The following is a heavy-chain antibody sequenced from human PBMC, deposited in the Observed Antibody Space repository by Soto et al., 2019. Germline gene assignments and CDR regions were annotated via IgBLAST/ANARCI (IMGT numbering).Heavy chain of an antibody. CDR3: AKAREVTLVRISLAH. CDR2: VGGSGDGT. CDR1: GCTFSTYT. V-gene: IGHV3-23*01. D-gene: IGHD3-10*01. J-gene: IGHJ4*02. Sequence: EVQLLEFGGGLVQPGGSLRLSCAASGCTFSTYTMTWVSQAPGKGLAWVSSVGGSGDGTYYADSVKGRFTISRDNSTNTLYMQMNSLRAEDTAIYSCAKAREVTLVRISLAHWGPGTLVNFS.